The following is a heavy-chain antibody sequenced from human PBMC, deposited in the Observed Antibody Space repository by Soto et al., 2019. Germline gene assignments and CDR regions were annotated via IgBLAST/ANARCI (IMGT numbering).Heavy chain of an antibody. CDR2: IYWADDK. CDR3: AHRVLRTVFGLVTTTAIYFDF. Sequence: QITLNESGPTQVKPRQTPTLTCTFSGFSLTTSGVGVGWIRQSPGKAPEWLALIYWADDKRYSPSLKSRLTITKDSSKNQVVLTMADLDPADTATYYCAHRVLRTVFGLVTTTAIYFDFWGQGTPVAVSS. CDR1: GFSLTTSGVG. J-gene: IGHJ4*02. V-gene: IGHV2-5*02. D-gene: IGHD3-3*01.